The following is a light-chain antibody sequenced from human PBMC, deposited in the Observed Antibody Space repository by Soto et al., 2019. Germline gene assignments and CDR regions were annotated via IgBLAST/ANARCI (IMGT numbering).Light chain of an antibody. CDR3: QQLMSFT. Sequence: DIPLTQSPSFLSASVGDRVTITCRASQGISSYLAWYQQKPGKAPKLLIYAASTLQSGVPSRFSGSGSGTEFTLTISSLQPEDFATYYCQQLMSFTFGPGTKVDIK. CDR1: QGISSY. J-gene: IGKJ3*01. V-gene: IGKV1-9*01. CDR2: AAS.